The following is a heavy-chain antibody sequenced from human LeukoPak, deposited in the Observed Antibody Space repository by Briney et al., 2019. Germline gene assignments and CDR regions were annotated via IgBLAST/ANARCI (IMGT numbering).Heavy chain of an antibody. CDR1: GFTFSSYG. Sequence: GGSLRLSCAASGFTFSSYGMHWVRQTPGKGLEWVAVISYDGSNKYYADSVKGRFTISRDNSKNTLYLQMNSLRAEDTAVYYCAKDRGPSYGGTPDYYYYGMDVWGQGTTVTVSS. D-gene: IGHD4-23*01. CDR2: ISYDGSNK. J-gene: IGHJ6*02. V-gene: IGHV3-30*18. CDR3: AKDRGPSYGGTPDYYYYGMDV.